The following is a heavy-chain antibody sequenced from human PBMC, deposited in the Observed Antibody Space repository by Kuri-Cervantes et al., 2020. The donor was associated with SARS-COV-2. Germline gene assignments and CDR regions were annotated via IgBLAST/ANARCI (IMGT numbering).Heavy chain of an antibody. CDR1: GFTFSSYS. CDR2: ISSSSSTI. CDR3: AREGVRGIYYYYYYGMDV. V-gene: IGHV3-48*02. D-gene: IGHD2-15*01. J-gene: IGHJ6*02. Sequence: GGSLRLSCAASGFTFSSYSMNWVRQAPGKGLGWVSYISSSSSTIYYADSVKGRFTISRDNAKNSLYLQMNSLRDEDTAVYYCAREGVRGIYYYYYYGMDVWGQGTTVTVSS.